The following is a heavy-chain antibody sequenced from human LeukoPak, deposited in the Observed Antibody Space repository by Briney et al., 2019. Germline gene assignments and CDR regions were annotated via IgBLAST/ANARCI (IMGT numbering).Heavy chain of an antibody. J-gene: IGHJ4*02. Sequence: GGSLGLSCAASGFTFSSYAMSWVRQAPGKGLEWVSPVSNSGDYIHYADSVKGRFTISRDNSKNSLYLQMNSLRAEDTAVYYCARALIGYYFDYWGQGTLVTVSS. CDR3: ARALIGYYFDY. V-gene: IGHV3-21*06. CDR2: VSNSGDYI. CDR1: GFTFSSYA. D-gene: IGHD2-8*01.